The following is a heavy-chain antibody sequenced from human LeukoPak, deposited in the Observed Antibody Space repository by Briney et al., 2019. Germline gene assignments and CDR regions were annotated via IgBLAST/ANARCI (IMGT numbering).Heavy chain of an antibody. CDR1: GFTFSSYA. J-gene: IGHJ4*02. D-gene: IGHD3-10*01. Sequence: PGGSLRLSCAASGFTFSSYAMSWVRQAPGKGLEWFSAISVSGGSTYYADSVKGRFTISRDNSKNTLYLQMNSLTAEDTAVYYCAKKVTGSYNNPLDYWGQGTLVTVSS. CDR2: ISVSGGST. CDR3: AKKVTGSYNNPLDY. V-gene: IGHV3-23*01.